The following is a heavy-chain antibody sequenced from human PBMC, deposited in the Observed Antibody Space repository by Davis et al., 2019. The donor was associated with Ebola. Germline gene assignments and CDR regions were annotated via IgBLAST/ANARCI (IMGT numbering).Heavy chain of an antibody. Sequence: LRLSCAASGGSVSSGGNSWSWTRQPPGKGLEWIGYIYHSGSTHYNPSLKSRVTISVDTSKNQFSLKLSSVTAADTAVYYCARDYYFAFDIWGQGTMVTVSS. CDR2: IYHSGST. CDR3: ARDYYFAFDI. CDR1: GGSVSSGGNS. J-gene: IGHJ3*02. V-gene: IGHV4-30-4*07. D-gene: IGHD3-22*01.